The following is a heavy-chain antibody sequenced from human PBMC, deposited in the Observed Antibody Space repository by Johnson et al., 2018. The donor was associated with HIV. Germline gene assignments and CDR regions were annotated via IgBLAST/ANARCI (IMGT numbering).Heavy chain of an antibody. Sequence: VQLVESGGGVVQPGGSLRLSCAASGFTFSSFGIHWVRQAPGKGLEWVAFIRYDGTNKNYADSVKGRFTISRDNSKNTLYLQMNSLRAEDTAVYYCARPLQPYTSSSQGTFDIWGQGTMVTVS. V-gene: IGHV3-30*02. CDR2: IRYDGTNK. CDR1: GFTFSSFG. J-gene: IGHJ3*02. D-gene: IGHD6-6*01. CDR3: ARPLQPYTSSSQGTFDI.